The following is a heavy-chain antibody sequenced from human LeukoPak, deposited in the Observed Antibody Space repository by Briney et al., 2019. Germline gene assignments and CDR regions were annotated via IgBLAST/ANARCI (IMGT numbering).Heavy chain of an antibody. V-gene: IGHV3-30*18. CDR2: ISYDGSNK. D-gene: IGHD3-22*01. CDR1: GFTFSSYG. J-gene: IGHJ4*02. Sequence: GGSLRLSCAASGFTFSSYGMHWVRQAPGKGLEWVAVISYDGSNKYYADSVKGRFTISRDNSKNTLYLQMNSLRAEDTAVYYCAKDPTTYYYDSSGYGWGQGTLVTVSS. CDR3: AKDPTTYYYDSSGYG.